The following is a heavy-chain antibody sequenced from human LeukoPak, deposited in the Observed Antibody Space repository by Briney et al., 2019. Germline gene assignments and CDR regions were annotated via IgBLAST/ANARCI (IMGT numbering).Heavy chain of an antibody. CDR2: ISSSSSYI. J-gene: IGHJ5*02. CDR1: GFTFSTYS. D-gene: IGHD6-13*01. CDR3: ARDLEQQLKFDP. V-gene: IGHV3-21*01. Sequence: GGSLRLSCAASGFTFSTYSVNWVRQAPGRGLEWVSSISSSSSYIYYADSVKGRFTISRDNAKNSLYLQMNSLRAEDTAVYYCARDLEQQLKFDPWGQGTLVTVSS.